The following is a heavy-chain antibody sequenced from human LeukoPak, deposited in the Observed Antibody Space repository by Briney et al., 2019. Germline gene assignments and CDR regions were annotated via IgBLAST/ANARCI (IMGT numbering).Heavy chain of an antibody. Sequence: SETLSLTYIVSGGSIGSHYWSWIRQPPGKGLEYIGYIYYSGSTDYNPSLKSRVTISLDTSKNQFSLNLSSVTAADTAVYYCARRSGVLDSRDSRYYSDHWGQGTLVSVSA. CDR3: ARRSGVLDSRDSRYYSDH. D-gene: IGHD3-22*01. CDR2: IYYSGST. V-gene: IGHV4-59*11. CDR1: GGSIGSHY. J-gene: IGHJ4*02.